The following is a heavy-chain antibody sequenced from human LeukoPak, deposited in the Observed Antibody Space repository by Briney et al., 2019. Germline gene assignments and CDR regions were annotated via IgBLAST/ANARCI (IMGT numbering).Heavy chain of an antibody. V-gene: IGHV3-33*01. Sequence: GRSLRLSCVASGFVFSDYGMHWVRQAPGMGLEWVAVIWSDGSSDRYAASVKGRFTISKDNSRNTLYLQMSSLRDDDTAVYYCARDQSPSFYDMDVWGQGTTVIVS. J-gene: IGHJ6*02. CDR3: ARDQSPSFYDMDV. D-gene: IGHD3-16*02. CDR2: IWSDGSSD. CDR1: GFVFSDYG.